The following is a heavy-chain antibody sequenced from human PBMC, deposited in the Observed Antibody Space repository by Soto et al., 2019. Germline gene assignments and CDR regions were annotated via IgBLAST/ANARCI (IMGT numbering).Heavy chain of an antibody. CDR1: GFTFSPFW. D-gene: IGHD4-4*01. CDR2: INSDGNST. Sequence: GGSLRLSCAASGFTFSPFWMHWVRQVPGKGPVWVARINSDGNSTSYADSVKGRFTISRDNAKNTLYLQMNSLRAEDTTVYYCARGSNHFDYWGQGTLVTVSS. J-gene: IGHJ4*02. V-gene: IGHV3-74*01. CDR3: ARGSNHFDY.